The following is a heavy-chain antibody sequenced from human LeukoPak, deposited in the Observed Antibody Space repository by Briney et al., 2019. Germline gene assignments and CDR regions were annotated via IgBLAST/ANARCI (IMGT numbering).Heavy chain of an antibody. D-gene: IGHD3-10*01. CDR2: IYTSGST. CDR3: ARRFGRKFGERFYYYHYMDV. Sequence: SETLSLTCTVSGGSISSGSYYWSWIRQPAGKGLEWIGRIYTSGSTNYNPSLKSRVTISVDTSKNQFSLKLSSVTAADTAVYYCARRFGRKFGERFYYYHYMDVWGKGTTVTISS. CDR1: GGSISSGSYY. J-gene: IGHJ6*03. V-gene: IGHV4-61*02.